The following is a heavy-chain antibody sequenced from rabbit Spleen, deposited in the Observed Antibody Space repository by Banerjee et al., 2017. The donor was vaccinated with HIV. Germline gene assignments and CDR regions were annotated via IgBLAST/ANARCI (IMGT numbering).Heavy chain of an antibody. D-gene: IGHD1-1*01. CDR1: GFDFSDYY. CDR2: INIVTGKS. Sequence: QEQLVESGGGLVQPEGSLTLTCTASGFDFSDYYLTWVRQTPGKGLEWIGSINIVTGKSVYASWAKGRFTMSRTSSTTVTLQVTSLTAADTATYFCARDLTGVIGWNFGWWGPGTLVTVS. J-gene: IGHJ4*01. CDR3: ARDLTGVIGWNFGW. V-gene: IGHV1S45*01.